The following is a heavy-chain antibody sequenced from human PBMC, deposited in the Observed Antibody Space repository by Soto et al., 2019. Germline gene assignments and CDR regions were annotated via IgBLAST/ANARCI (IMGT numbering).Heavy chain of an antibody. CDR2: IKQDGSEK. D-gene: IGHD6-19*01. J-gene: IGHJ3*02. CDR1: GFTFSSYW. V-gene: IGHV3-7*05. Sequence: GGSLRLSCAASGFTFSSYWMSWVRQAPGKGLEWVANIKQDGSEKYYVDSVKGRFTISRDNAKNSLYLQMNSLRAEDTAVYYCARGSVREQWLVLSCAFDIWGQGTMVTVSS. CDR3: ARGSVREQWLVLSCAFDI.